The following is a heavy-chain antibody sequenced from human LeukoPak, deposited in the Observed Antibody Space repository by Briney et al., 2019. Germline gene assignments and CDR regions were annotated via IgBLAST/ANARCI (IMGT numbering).Heavy chain of an antibody. D-gene: IGHD6-13*01. CDR2: LSGSGSTT. CDR3: AKAGYSSSWPLDY. Sequence: PGGSLRLSCAASGFTFTSDGMSWVRQAPGKGLEWVSALSGSGSTTYYADSVKGRFTISRDNSKNTLFLEMNSLRVEDTAAYYCAKAGYSSSWPLDYWGQGTQVTVSS. V-gene: IGHV3-23*01. J-gene: IGHJ4*02. CDR1: GFTFTSDG.